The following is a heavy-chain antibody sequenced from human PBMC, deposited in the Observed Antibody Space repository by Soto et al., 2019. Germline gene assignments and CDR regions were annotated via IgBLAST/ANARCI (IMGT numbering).Heavy chain of an antibody. V-gene: IGHV3-23*01. D-gene: IGHD3-16*01. CDR3: ARGV. CDR1: GFTFSHYP. J-gene: IGHJ4*02. Sequence: EVQVSESGGGLVQPGGSLRLSCATSGFTFSHYPMNWVRQAPGKGLEWVSGISAGGDRTYYADSVKGRFTIFRDNSKNSVSLQMNSLRVEDTAVYYCARGVWGQGTLVTASS. CDR2: ISAGGDRT.